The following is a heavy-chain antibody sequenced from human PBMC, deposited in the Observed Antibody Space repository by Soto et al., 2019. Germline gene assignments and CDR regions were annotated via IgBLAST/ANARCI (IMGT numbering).Heavy chain of an antibody. V-gene: IGHV3-23*01. D-gene: IGHD2-8*01. CDR3: AKADLFLMAYEFGY. CDR2: ISASGDRT. J-gene: IGHJ4*02. Sequence: ESGGGLVQPGGSLRLSCAASGFTFNNYAMTWVRQAPGKGLEWVSLISASGDRTYFADSVKGRFTISRDNSKNTLYLQMSSLRDDDTAVYYCAKADLFLMAYEFGYWGQGTLVTVSS. CDR1: GFTFNNYA.